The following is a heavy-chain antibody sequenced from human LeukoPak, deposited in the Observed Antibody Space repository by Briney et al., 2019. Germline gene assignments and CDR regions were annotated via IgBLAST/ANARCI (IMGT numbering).Heavy chain of an antibody. CDR1: GGSISSGDYY. D-gene: IGHD3-22*01. V-gene: IGHV4-30-4*01. CDR3: ARGYPSTYDSSGYYFDY. CDR2: IYYSGST. J-gene: IGHJ4*02. Sequence: SQTLSLTCTVSGGSISSGDYYWSWIRQPPGKGLEWIGYIYYSGSTNYNPSLKSRVTISVDTSKNQFSLKLSSVTAADTAVYYCARGYPSTYDSSGYYFDYWGQGTLVTVSS.